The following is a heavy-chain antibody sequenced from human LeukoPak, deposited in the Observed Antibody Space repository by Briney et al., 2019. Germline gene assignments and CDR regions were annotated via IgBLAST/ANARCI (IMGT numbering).Heavy chain of an antibody. D-gene: IGHD4-23*01. J-gene: IGHJ6*02. CDR1: GGSISSYY. CDR3: AGIKTAGNAYYYGLDV. Sequence: SETLSLTCTVSGGSISSYYWSWIRQPAGKGLEWIGRIYTSGSTNYNPSLKSRVTISVDTPKNQFSLKLASVNAADTAVYYCAGIKTAGNAYYYGLDVWGQGTTVTVSS. V-gene: IGHV4-4*07. CDR2: IYTSGST.